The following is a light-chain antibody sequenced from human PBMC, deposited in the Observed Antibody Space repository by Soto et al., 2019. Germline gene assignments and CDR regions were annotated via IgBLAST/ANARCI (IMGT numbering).Light chain of an antibody. J-gene: IGKJ1*01. CDR1: QSVSSIY. CDR2: GAS. Sequence: IVLRQLPGTVFLSXGERATLLCRASQSVSSIYLAWYQPKPGQAPRLXXYGASSRPHGSPDRFSASGSVTDFTRTISRLEPEDFAVYYGQQYHSSPRTFGQGTKVDIK. V-gene: IGKV3-20*01. CDR3: QQYHSSPRT.